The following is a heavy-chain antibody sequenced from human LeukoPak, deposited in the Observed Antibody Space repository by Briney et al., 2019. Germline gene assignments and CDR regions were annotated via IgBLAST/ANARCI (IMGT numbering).Heavy chain of an antibody. Sequence: ASVKVSCKASGYTFTGYYMHWVRQAPGQGLEWMGWINPNSGGTNYAQKFQGRVTMTRDTSISTAYMELSRLRSDDTAVYYCARDQDFWSGYPSYYFDYWGQGTLVTVSS. CDR2: INPNSGGT. CDR1: GYTFTGYY. J-gene: IGHJ4*02. CDR3: ARDQDFWSGYPSYYFDY. D-gene: IGHD3-3*01. V-gene: IGHV1-2*02.